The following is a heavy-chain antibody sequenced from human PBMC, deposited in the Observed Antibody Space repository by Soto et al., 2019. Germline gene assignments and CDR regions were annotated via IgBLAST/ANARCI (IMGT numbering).Heavy chain of an antibody. J-gene: IGHJ5*02. D-gene: IGHD2-21*02. CDR2: LHPTSGST. Sequence: QVQLVQSGAEVKNPGASVKISCKASGYTFTSYYMNWVRQAPGQGLEWMGILHPTSGSTAYAQKFHGRLTVTRDTSTSTLYMELSGLTSEDTAVYYCARDTRSDSNWFDPWGQGTQVTVSS. V-gene: IGHV1-46*03. CDR3: ARDTRSDSNWFDP. CDR1: GYTFTSYY.